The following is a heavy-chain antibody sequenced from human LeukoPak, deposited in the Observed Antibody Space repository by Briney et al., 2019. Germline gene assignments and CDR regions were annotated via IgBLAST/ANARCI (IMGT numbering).Heavy chain of an antibody. D-gene: IGHD2-2*01. CDR3: AKQRNFCSTANCYFRDYFDY. CDR2: ISGSGDGT. CDR1: GFTFSSYA. J-gene: IGHJ4*02. V-gene: IGHV3-23*01. Sequence: GGSLRLSCVASGFTFSSYAMSWVRQAPGKGLEWVSAISGSGDGTYYTDSVKGRFTISRDNSKNTLHLQMNSLRTEDTAVYYCAKQRNFCSTANCYFRDYFDYWGQGTLVIVSS.